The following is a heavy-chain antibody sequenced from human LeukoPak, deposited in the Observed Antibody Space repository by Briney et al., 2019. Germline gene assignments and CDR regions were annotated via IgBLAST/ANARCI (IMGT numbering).Heavy chain of an antibody. V-gene: IGHV3-30*04. Sequence: GRSLRLSCAASGFTFSGYTMHWVRQAPGKGLEWVAFISSDGRYKSHADSVKGRCTISRDNSKNTLYLQMNSLRPEDTAVYYCARARSIVGVSPFQHWGQGTLVTVSS. CDR3: ARARSIVGVSPFQH. CDR1: GFTFSGYT. CDR2: ISSDGRYK. D-gene: IGHD1-26*01. J-gene: IGHJ1*01.